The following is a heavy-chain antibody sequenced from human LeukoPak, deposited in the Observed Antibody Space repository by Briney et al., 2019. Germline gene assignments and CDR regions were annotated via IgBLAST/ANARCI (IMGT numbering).Heavy chain of an antibody. CDR2: ISSSSTYR. J-gene: IGHJ4*02. Sequence: GGSLRLSYAASGFTFSDYYMTWIRQAPGKGLEWVSYISSSSTYRDYADSVKGRFTISRDNAKNSLFLQMDSLRAEDTALYYCATMGYCNGGRCYYFAYWGQGILVTVSP. CDR3: ATMGYCNGGRCYYFAY. CDR1: GFTFSDYY. D-gene: IGHD2-15*01. V-gene: IGHV3-11*06.